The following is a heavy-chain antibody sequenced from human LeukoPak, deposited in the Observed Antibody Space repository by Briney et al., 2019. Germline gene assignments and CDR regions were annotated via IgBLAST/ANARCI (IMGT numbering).Heavy chain of an antibody. CDR2: IDTSSSTM. CDR3: ARDGGWGYNWFDP. J-gene: IGHJ5*02. V-gene: IGHV3-48*02. CDR1: AFTFRDYS. Sequence: GGSLRLSCAASAFTFRDYSMNWVRQAPGKGLEWISYIDTSSSTMYYADSVMGRFTISRDNAKESLYLQMNSLRDEDTAVYYCARDGGWGYNWFDPWGQGTLVTVSS. D-gene: IGHD6-19*01.